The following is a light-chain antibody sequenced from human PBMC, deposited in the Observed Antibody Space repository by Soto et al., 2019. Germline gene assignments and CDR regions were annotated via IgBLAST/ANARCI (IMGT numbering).Light chain of an antibody. CDR3: CSYAGSSTWV. V-gene: IGLV2-11*01. CDR1: SSDVGGYNY. Sequence: QSALTQPRSVSGSPGQSVTISCTGTSSDVGGYNYVSWYQQHPGKAPKLMIYDVSKRPSGVTDRFSGSKSGNTASLTISGLPAEDEADYHCCSYAGSSTWVFGGGTKLTVL. CDR2: DVS. J-gene: IGLJ3*02.